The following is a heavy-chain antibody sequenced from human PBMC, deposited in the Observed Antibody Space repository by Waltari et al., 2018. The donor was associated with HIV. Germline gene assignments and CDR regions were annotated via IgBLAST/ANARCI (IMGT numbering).Heavy chain of an antibody. J-gene: IGHJ1*01. CDR1: GFTIDDYG. CDR3: VRDSDGSGYDI. D-gene: IGHD3-3*01. Sequence: DVRLVASGGEVVRPGASLSLSCVASGFTIDDYGMAWVRQRPGQGLEWVSNIDWNGGSANYGDSVKGRFTVFRDNPKASLYLQMNNLRDEDTGLYYCVRDSDGSGYDIWGRGTLVTVFS. V-gene: IGHV3-20*04. CDR2: IDWNGGSA.